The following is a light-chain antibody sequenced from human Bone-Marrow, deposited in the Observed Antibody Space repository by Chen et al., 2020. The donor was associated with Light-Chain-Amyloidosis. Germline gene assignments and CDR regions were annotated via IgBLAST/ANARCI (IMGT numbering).Light chain of an antibody. Sequence: QSALTQPPSASGSPGQSVPISCTGARSDFGPFNYVSWYQQHPGKAPKLIMFDVNRRPSGVPGRFSGSKSGNTASLTVSGLQPDDEADYYCSSFAVSKIVLFGGGTKLTVL. CDR1: RSDFGPFNY. J-gene: IGLJ3*02. V-gene: IGLV2-8*01. CDR3: SSFAVSKIVL. CDR2: DVN.